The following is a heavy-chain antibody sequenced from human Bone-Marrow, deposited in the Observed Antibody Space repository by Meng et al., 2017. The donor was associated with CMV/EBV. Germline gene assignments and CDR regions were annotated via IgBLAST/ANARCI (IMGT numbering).Heavy chain of an antibody. J-gene: IGHJ3*02. CDR1: GFTVSSSY. CDR2: IRSKAYGGTT. CDR3: TRGTRGGGGRFDNAFDI. D-gene: IGHD1-14*01. Sequence: GESLKISCAASGFTVSSSYLSWVRQAPGKGLEWVGFIRSKAYGGTTEYAASVKGRFTISRDDSKSIAYLQMNSLKTEDTAVYYCTRGTRGGGGRFDNAFDIWGQGTMVTVSS. V-gene: IGHV3-49*04.